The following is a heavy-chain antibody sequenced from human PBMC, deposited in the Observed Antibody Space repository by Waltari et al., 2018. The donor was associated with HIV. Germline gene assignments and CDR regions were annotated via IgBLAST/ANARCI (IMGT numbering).Heavy chain of an antibody. J-gene: IGHJ5*02. CDR2: ITGVNGNT. Sequence: QVQLVQSGAEVKKPGASVKVSCKASGSTFSSYAIHWVRQAPGQRLEWMGWITGVNGNTKYSQKFQGRVTITRDTSASTAYMELSSLRSEETAVYYCAGDYVDYRKTKWFDPWGQGTLVNVSS. D-gene: IGHD4-4*01. CDR3: AGDYVDYRKTKWFDP. CDR1: GSTFSSYA. V-gene: IGHV1-3*01.